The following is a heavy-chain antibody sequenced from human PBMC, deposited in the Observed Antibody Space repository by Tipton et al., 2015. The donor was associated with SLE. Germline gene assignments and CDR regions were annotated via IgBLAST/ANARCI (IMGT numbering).Heavy chain of an antibody. V-gene: IGHV4-59*01. CDR2: VYYSGST. CDR1: GGSISSYY. Sequence: TLSLTCTASGGSISSYYWSWIRQPPGKGLEWIGYVYYSGSTNYNPPLKSRVTISVDTSKNEFSLKLSSVTAADTAVYYCARSSATGFYYMDVWGKGTTVTVSS. J-gene: IGHJ6*03. CDR3: ARSSATGFYYMDV. D-gene: IGHD3-10*01.